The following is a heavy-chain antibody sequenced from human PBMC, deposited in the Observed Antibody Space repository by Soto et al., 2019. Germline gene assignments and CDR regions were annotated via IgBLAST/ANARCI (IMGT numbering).Heavy chain of an antibody. D-gene: IGHD3-22*01. CDR1: GFTFSSYG. CDR2: IWYDGSNK. J-gene: IGHJ6*02. V-gene: IGHV3-33*01. CDR3: AREGDSSGYYYIYYGMDV. Sequence: QVQLVESGGGVVQPGRSLRLSCAASGFTFSSYGMHWVRQAPGKGLEWVAVIWYDGSNKYYADSVKGRFTISRDNSKNTLDLQMNSLRAEDTAVYYCAREGDSSGYYYIYYGMDVWGQGTTVTVSS.